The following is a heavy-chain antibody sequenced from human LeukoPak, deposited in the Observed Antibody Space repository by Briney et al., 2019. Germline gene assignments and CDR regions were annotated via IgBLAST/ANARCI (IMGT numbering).Heavy chain of an antibody. CDR1: GGTFSSYA. Sequence: ASVKVSCKASGGTFSSYAISWVRQAPGQGLEWMGRIIPILGIANYAQKFQGRVTITADKSTSTAYMELSSLRSEDTAVYHCAREYYDSSGSLTFDYWGQGTLVTVSS. D-gene: IGHD3-22*01. V-gene: IGHV1-69*04. J-gene: IGHJ4*02. CDR2: IIPILGIA. CDR3: AREYYDSSGSLTFDY.